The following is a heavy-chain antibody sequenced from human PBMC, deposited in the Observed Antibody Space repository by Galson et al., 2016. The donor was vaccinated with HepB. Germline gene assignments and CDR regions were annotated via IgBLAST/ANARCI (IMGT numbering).Heavy chain of an antibody. J-gene: IGHJ5*01. CDR2: ISATGTTI. D-gene: IGHD3-3*01. CDR3: ARDSRATFGEPNWFDP. V-gene: IGHV3-48*03. Sequence: SLRLSCAASGFTFSSSNMNWVRQAPGKGLDWISYISATGTTIDYADSVKGRFIISRDNAKHSLYLQMNSLRVEDTAVYYCARDSRATFGEPNWFDPWGQGTLVIVSS. CDR1: GFTFSSSN.